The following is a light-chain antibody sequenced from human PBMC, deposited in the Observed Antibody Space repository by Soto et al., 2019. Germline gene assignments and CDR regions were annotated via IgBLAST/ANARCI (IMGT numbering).Light chain of an antibody. CDR3: QQYNSYSWT. V-gene: IGKV1-5*01. CDR1: QSISSW. CDR2: DAS. J-gene: IGKJ1*01. Sequence: DIQMTQAPSTLSASVGDRVTITCRASQSISSWLAWYQQNPGKAPKLLIYDASSLESGVPSRFSGSGSGTEFTLTISSLQPDDFETYYCQQYNSYSWTFGQGTQVEIK.